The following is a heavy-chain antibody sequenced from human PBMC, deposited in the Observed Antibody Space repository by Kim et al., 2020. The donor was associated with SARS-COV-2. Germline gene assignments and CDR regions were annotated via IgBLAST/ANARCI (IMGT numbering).Heavy chain of an antibody. CDR3: AKGSRITMIVVVITTAYYFDY. D-gene: IGHD3-22*01. Sequence: GGSLRLSCAASGFTFSSYAMSWVRQAPGKGLEWVSAISGSGGSTYYADSVKGRFTISRDNSKNTLYLQMNSLRAEDTAVYYCAKGSRITMIVVVITTAYYFDYWGQGTLVTVSS. CDR1: GFTFSSYA. V-gene: IGHV3-23*01. CDR2: ISGSGGST. J-gene: IGHJ4*02.